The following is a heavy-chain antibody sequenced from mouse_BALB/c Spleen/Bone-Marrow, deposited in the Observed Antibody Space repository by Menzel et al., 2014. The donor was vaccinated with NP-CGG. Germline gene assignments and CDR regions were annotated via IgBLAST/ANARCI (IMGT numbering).Heavy chain of an antibody. CDR3: ARDYLYYFDY. CDR1: GFTFTDHY. CDR2: IRNKANGYTT. J-gene: IGHJ2*01. Sequence: EVILVESGGGLVQPGGFLRLSCATSGFTFTDHYMSWVRQPPGKALEWLGFIRNKANGYTTEYSASVEGRFTISRDNSQSIVYLQMNTLRAEDSATYYCARDYLYYFDYWGQGTTLTVSS. V-gene: IGHV7-3*02. D-gene: IGHD2-1*01.